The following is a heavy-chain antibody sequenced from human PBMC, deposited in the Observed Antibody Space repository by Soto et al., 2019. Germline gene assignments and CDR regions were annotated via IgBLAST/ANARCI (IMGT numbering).Heavy chain of an antibody. D-gene: IGHD3-10*01. CDR2: MSGNGGT. CDR3: AREFQRGVDY. J-gene: IGHJ4*02. Sequence: QVQLLQSGAEVKKPGASVKVSCKTSGYTFTAYFLHWVRQAPGQGPEWMGWMSGNGGTTYAQKFQDRVTVTRDTYINTAYMELRTLTSDDTAVYYCAREFQRGVDYWGQGTVVTVSS. V-gene: IGHV1-2*02. CDR1: GYTFTAYF.